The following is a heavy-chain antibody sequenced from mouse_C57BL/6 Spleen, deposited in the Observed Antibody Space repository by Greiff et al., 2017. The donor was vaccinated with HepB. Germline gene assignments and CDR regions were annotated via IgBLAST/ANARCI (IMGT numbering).Heavy chain of an antibody. Sequence: VQLQQPGAELVRPGSSVKLSCKASGYTFTSYWMHWVKQRPIQGLEWIGNIDPSDSETHYNQKFKDKATLTVDKSSSTAYMQLSSLTSEDSAVYYCARRTTGALDYWGQGTTLTVSS. V-gene: IGHV1-52*01. CDR1: GYTFTSYW. J-gene: IGHJ2*01. CDR2: IDPSDSET. D-gene: IGHD4-1*01. CDR3: ARRTTGALDY.